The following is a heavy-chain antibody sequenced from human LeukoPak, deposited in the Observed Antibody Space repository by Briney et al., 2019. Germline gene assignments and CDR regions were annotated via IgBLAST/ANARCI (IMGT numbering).Heavy chain of an antibody. V-gene: IGHV4-34*01. CDR3: ARGTNPYDYVWGSYRVFDY. CDR1: GGSFSGYY. Sequence: SETLSLTCAVYGGSFSGYYWSWIRRPPGKGLEWIGEINHSGSTNYNPSLKSRVTISVDTSKNQFSLKLSSVTAADTAVYYCARGTNPYDYVWGSYRVFDYWGQGTLVTVSS. CDR2: INHSGST. J-gene: IGHJ4*02. D-gene: IGHD3-16*02.